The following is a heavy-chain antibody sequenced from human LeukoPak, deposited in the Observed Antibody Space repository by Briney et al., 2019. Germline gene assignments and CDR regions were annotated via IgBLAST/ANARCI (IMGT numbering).Heavy chain of an antibody. J-gene: IGHJ4*03. D-gene: IGHD3-22*01. CDR2: INHSGST. CDR3: ARSITYYYDSSGYPIDY. V-gene: IGHV4-34*01. CDR1: GGSFSGYY. Sequence: SETLSLTCAVYGGSFSGYYWSWIRQPPGKGLEWIGEINHSGSTNYNPSLKSRVTISVGTSKNQFSLKLSSVTAADTAVYYCARSITYYYDSSGYPIDYWGQGTTVTVSS.